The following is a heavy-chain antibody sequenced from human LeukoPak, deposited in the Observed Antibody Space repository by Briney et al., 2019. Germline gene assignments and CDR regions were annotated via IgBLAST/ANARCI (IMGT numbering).Heavy chain of an antibody. CDR3: ARDANSGFDY. V-gene: IGHV3-48*02. D-gene: IGHD4/OR15-4a*01. Sequence: GGSLRLSCAASGFTFSNYNMNWVRQAPGKGLEWVSHITSSSTIYYADSVKGRFTISRDNAKNSLYLQMNSLRDEDTAVYYCARDANSGFDYWGQGTLVTVSS. CDR2: ITSSSTI. J-gene: IGHJ4*02. CDR1: GFTFSNYN.